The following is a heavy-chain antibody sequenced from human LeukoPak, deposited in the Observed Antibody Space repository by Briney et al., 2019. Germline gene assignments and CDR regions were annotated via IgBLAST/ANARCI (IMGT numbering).Heavy chain of an antibody. D-gene: IGHD6-19*01. CDR3: ARGGYSSGWFDFDY. V-gene: IGHV3-33*01. CDR1: GFTFSSSG. CDR2: IWYDGGKK. Sequence: GTSLRLSCAASGFTFSSSGMHWVRRAPGKGLEWVAVIWYDGGKKYYADSVKGRFTISRDNSKNTLYLQMNSLRAEDTAVYYCARGGYSSGWFDFDYWGQGTLVTVSS. J-gene: IGHJ4*02.